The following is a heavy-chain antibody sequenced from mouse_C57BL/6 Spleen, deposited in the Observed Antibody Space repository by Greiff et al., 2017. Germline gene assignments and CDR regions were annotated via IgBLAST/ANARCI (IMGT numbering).Heavy chain of an antibody. V-gene: IGHV1-18*01. J-gene: IGHJ4*01. Sequence: VQLKESGPELVKPGASVKIPCKASGYTFTDYNMDWVKQSHGKSLEWIGDINPNNGGTNYNQKFNGKATLTVDNSSSTAYMELRSLTSEDTAVYYCARGGVYCMDYWGQGTSVTVSS. CDR2: INPNNGGT. CDR3: ARGGVYCMDY. D-gene: IGHD2-1*01. CDR1: GYTFTDYN.